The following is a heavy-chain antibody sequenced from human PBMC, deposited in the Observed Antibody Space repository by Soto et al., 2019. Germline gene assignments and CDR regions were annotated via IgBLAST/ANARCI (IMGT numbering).Heavy chain of an antibody. CDR3: ARANYYDSSGYFFRPFDY. V-gene: IGHV3-21*01. CDR2: ISSSSSYI. CDR1: GFTFSSYS. Sequence: PGGSLRLSCAASGFTFSSYSMNWVRQAPGKGLEWVSSISSSSSYIYYADSVKGRFTISRDNAKNSLYLQMNSLRAENTAVYYCARANYYDSSGYFFRPFDYWGQGTLVTVAS. D-gene: IGHD3-22*01. J-gene: IGHJ4*02.